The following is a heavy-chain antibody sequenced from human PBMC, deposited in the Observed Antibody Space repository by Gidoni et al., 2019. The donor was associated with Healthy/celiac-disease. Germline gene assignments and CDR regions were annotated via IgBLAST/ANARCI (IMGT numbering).Heavy chain of an antibody. CDR3: TIDYDFWSGSDY. CDR1: RFTFSNAW. CDR2: IKSKADGGTT. D-gene: IGHD3-3*01. V-gene: IGHV3-15*07. Sequence: EVQLVEPGGGLVKPGGSLRLSCAASRFTFSNAWMNWVRQAPGKGLEWVGRIKSKADGGTTDYAAPVKGRFTISRDDSKNTLYLQMNSLKTEDTAVYYCTIDYDFWSGSDYWGQGTLVTVSS. J-gene: IGHJ4*02.